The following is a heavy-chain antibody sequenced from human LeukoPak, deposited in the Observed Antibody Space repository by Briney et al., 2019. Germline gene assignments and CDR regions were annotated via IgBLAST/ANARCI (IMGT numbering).Heavy chain of an antibody. V-gene: IGHV3-48*04. Sequence: GGSLRLSCAASGFTFSNAWMSWVRQAPGKGLEWVSYISSSSSTIYYADSVKGRFTISRDNAKNSLYLQMNSLRAEDTAVYYCARDLAWAYYMDVWGKGTTVTVSS. J-gene: IGHJ6*03. CDR1: GFTFSNAW. CDR2: ISSSSSTI. D-gene: IGHD7-27*01. CDR3: ARDLAWAYYMDV.